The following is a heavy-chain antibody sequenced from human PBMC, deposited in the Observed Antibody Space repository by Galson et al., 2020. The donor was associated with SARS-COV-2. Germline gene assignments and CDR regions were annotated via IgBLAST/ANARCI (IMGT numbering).Heavy chain of an antibody. CDR2: IYYSGST. V-gene: IGHV4-39*01. J-gene: IGHJ6*02. CDR3: ARQPSPQNLLMRTTGYYYGMDV. D-gene: IGHD2-8*02. CDR1: GGSISSSSYY. Sequence: SETLSLTCTVSGGSISSSSYYWGWIRQPPGKGLEWIGSIYYSGSTYYNPSLKSRVTISVDTSKNQFSLKLSSVTAADTAVYYCARQPSPQNLLMRTTGYYYGMDVWGQGTTVTVSS.